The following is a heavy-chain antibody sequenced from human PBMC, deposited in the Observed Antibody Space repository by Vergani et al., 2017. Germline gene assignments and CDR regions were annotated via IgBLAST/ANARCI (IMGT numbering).Heavy chain of an antibody. D-gene: IGHD4-17*01. CDR1: GYTFTSYA. Sequence: QVQLVQSGAEVKKPGASVKVSCKASGYTFTSYAMHWVRQAPGQRLEWMGWSNAGNGNTKYSQEFQGRVTITRDTPASTAYMELSSLRSEDMAVYYCARSDYGDYYGMDVWGQGTTVTVSS. CDR3: ARSDYGDYYGMDV. J-gene: IGHJ6*02. CDR2: SNAGNGNT. V-gene: IGHV1-3*02.